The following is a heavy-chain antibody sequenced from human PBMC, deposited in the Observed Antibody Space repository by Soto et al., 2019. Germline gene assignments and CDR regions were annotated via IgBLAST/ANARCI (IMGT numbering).Heavy chain of an antibody. CDR2: ISSSSSYI. Sequence: GGSLRLSCAASGFTFSSYSMNWVRQAPGKGLEWVSSISSSSSYIYYADSVKGRFTISRDNAKNSLYLQMNSLRAEDTAVYYCARDSQLVPNFDYWGQGTLVTVSS. V-gene: IGHV3-21*01. CDR1: GFTFSSYS. CDR3: ARDSQLVPNFDY. D-gene: IGHD6-6*01. J-gene: IGHJ4*02.